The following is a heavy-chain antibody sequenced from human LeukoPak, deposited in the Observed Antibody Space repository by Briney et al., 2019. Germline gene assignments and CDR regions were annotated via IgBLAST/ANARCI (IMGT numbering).Heavy chain of an antibody. Sequence: SETLSLTCTVSGGSISNYFWSWIRQPPGKGLEWIGYIYYSGSTNYNPSLKSRVTISVDTSKNQFSLKLSSVTAADTAVYYCARLYYYDSSGYYYGPRIWYFDLWGRGTLVTVSS. CDR2: IYYSGST. D-gene: IGHD3-22*01. V-gene: IGHV4-59*01. CDR3: ARLYYYDSSGYYYGPRIWYFDL. J-gene: IGHJ2*01. CDR1: GGSISNYF.